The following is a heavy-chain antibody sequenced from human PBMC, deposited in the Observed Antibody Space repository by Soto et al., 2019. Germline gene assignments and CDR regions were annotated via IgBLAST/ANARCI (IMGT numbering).Heavy chain of an antibody. D-gene: IGHD4-17*01. CDR3: AKADYGDYDHTNDAFDI. CDR1: GYTFTSYG. J-gene: IGHJ3*02. CDR2: ISAYNGNT. V-gene: IGHV1-18*01. Sequence: ASVKVSCKASGYTFTSYGISWVRQAPGQGLEWMGWISAYNGNTNYAQKLQGRVTMTTDTSTSTAYMELRSLRSDDTAVYYCAKADYGDYDHTNDAFDIWGQGTMVTVSS.